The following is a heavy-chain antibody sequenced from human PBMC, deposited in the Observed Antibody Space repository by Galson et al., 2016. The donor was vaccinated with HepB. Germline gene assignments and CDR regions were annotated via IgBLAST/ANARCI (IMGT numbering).Heavy chain of an antibody. D-gene: IGHD1-26*01. Sequence: SLRLSCAVSGLTFRSYGMHWVRQAPGKGLEWVAVISSDGINTYYGDSVKGRFTISRDSSKNTPYLQINSLRADDTAVYYCAQDPPVRGRWEYWGQGTLVTVSS. V-gene: IGHV3-30*18. CDR3: AQDPPVRGRWEY. CDR1: GLTFRSYG. J-gene: IGHJ4*02. CDR2: ISSDGINT.